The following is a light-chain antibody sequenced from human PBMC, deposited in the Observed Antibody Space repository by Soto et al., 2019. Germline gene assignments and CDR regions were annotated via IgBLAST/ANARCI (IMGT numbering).Light chain of an antibody. J-gene: IGLJ2*01. V-gene: IGLV1-44*01. CDR2: SNN. CDR3: QTWDGGTRVI. CDR1: SSNIGSNT. Sequence: QSVLTQPPSASGTPGQRVTISCSGSSSNIGSNTVNWYQQLPGTAPKLLIHSNNQRPSGVPDRFSGSNSGNTATLTISGTQAMDEADYYCQTWDGGTRVIFGGGTKLTVL.